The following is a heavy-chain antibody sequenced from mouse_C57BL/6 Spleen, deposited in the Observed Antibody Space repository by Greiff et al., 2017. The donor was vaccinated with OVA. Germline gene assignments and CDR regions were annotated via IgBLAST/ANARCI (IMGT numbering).Heavy chain of an antibody. J-gene: IGHJ1*03. Sequence: VQLKESGPGLVKPSQSLSLTCSVTGYSITSGYYWNWIRQFPGNKLEWMGYISYDGSNNYNPSLKNRISITRDTSKNQFFLKLNSVTTEDTATYYCASRRWWYFDVWGTGTTVTVSS. CDR1: GYSITSGYY. CDR2: ISYDGSN. V-gene: IGHV3-6*01. CDR3: ASRRWWYFDV.